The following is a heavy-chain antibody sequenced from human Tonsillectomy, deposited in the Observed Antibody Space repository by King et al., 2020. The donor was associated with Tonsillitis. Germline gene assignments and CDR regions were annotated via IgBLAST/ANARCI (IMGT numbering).Heavy chain of an antibody. D-gene: IGHD3-9*01. CDR2: VSGSGGST. J-gene: IGHJ4*02. CDR1: GFTFTSYA. V-gene: IGHV3-23*04. Sequence: VQLVESGGGLVQPGGSLRLSCAASGFTFTSYAMSWVRHAPGKGLECVSTVSGSGGSTYYADSVKGRFTISSDNSKNTLYLQMNSLRAEDTAVYYCAKDRTNFEILTGYYPLDYWGQGTLVTVSS. CDR3: AKDRTNFEILTGYYPLDY.